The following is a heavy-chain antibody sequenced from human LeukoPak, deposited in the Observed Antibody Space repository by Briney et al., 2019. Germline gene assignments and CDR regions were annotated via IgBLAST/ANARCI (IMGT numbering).Heavy chain of an antibody. CDR1: GFTFSSYA. CDR3: AKEHVRYFDFATDQTIDY. D-gene: IGHD3-9*01. V-gene: IGHV3-23*01. J-gene: IGHJ4*02. Sequence: PGGSLRLSCAASGFTFSSYAMSWVRQAPAKGLEWVSAISGSGGSTYYADSVKGRFTISRDNSKNTLYLQMNSLRAEDTAVYYCAKEHVRYFDFATDQTIDYWGQGTLVTVSS. CDR2: ISGSGGST.